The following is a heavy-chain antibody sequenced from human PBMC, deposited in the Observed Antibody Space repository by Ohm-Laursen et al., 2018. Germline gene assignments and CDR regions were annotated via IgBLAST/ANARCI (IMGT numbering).Heavy chain of an antibody. CDR1: GFTFTNYA. CDR2: IRGSGDST. J-gene: IGHJ4*02. Sequence: SLRLSCTASGFTFTNYAMNWVRQAPGKGLERVSAIRGSGDSTYYADSVKGRFTISRDNSKNTLYLQMNSRRAEDTAVYYCAKPYYYDSGIYRYYFDYWGQGTLVTVAS. V-gene: IGHV3-23*01. CDR3: AKPYYYDSGIYRYYFDY. D-gene: IGHD3-10*01.